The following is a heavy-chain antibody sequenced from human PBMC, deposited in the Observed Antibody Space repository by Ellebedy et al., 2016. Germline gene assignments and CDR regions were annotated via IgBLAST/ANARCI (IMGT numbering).Heavy chain of an antibody. J-gene: IGHJ4*02. CDR3: AKGTKYSGSYGDYFDY. CDR1: GFTFSSYA. Sequence: GESLKISCAASGFTFSSYAMSWVRQAPGKGLEWVSAISGSGGSTYYADSVKGRFTISRDNSKNTLYLQMNSLRAEDTAVYYCAKGTKYSGSYGDYFDYWGQGTLVTVSS. D-gene: IGHD1-26*01. V-gene: IGHV3-23*01. CDR2: ISGSGGST.